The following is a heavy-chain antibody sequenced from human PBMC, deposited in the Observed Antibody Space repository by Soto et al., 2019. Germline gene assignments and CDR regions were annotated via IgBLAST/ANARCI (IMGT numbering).Heavy chain of an antibody. CDR3: ARDLDYYGSGSHYYYGMGV. CDR2: IVPIYGTR. V-gene: IGHV1-69*01. Sequence: QVQLVQSGAEVKKPGSSVKVSCKASGGTFSRYAFSWVRQAPGQGLEWMGGIVPIYGTRGFAQKFQGRLTITADEPTRTGYMELSSLRSEDTAVYYCARDLDYYGSGSHYYYGMGVWGQGTTVTVSS. J-gene: IGHJ6*02. CDR1: GGTFSRYA. D-gene: IGHD3-10*01.